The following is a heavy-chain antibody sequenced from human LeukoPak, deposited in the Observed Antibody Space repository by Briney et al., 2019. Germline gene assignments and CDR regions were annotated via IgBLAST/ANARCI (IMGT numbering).Heavy chain of an antibody. CDR3: AREGGYSIFDH. CDR1: GGSISSYY. J-gene: IGHJ4*02. D-gene: IGHD5-18*01. V-gene: IGHV4-59*01. CDR2: IYYSGST. Sequence: PSETLSLTCTVSGGSISSYYWSWIRQPPGKGLEWIGYIYYSGSTNYNPSLKSRVTISVDTSKNQFSLKLSSVTAADTAVYYCAREGGYSIFDHWGQGTLVTVSS.